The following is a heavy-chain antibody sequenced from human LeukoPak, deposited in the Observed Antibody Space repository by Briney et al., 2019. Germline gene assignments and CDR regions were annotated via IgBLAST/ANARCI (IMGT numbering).Heavy chain of an antibody. Sequence: PSETLSLTRTVSGGSISSSSYYWGWIRQPPGKGLEWIGSVYYSGTTYYNPSLRSRFTISVDTSKNHFSLKLSSVAPMDRAIYYCARGRSRYYPDYWGQGTLV. J-gene: IGHJ4*02. CDR1: GGSISSSSYY. CDR2: VYYSGTT. D-gene: IGHD3-3*01. CDR3: ARGRSRYYPDY. V-gene: IGHV4-39*07.